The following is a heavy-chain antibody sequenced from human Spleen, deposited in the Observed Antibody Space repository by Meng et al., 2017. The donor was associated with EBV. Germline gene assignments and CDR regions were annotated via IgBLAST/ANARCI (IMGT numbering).Heavy chain of an antibody. Sequence: LSSSSGETRASINASRAYLGRLLQSPRRGLELVGTISPSGSTFYNPSPESRLTLSVHTTEKHFALKLTSVTAADTAMYYCARHTGDFDYWGQGALVTVSS. V-gene: IGHV4-39*01. J-gene: IGHJ4*02. CDR2: ISPSGST. D-gene: IGHD2-8*02. CDR3: ARHTGDFDY. CDR1: RASINASRAY.